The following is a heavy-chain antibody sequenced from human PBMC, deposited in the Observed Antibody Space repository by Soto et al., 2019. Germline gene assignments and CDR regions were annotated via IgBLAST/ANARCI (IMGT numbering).Heavy chain of an antibody. CDR3: ARGYSGSYSDAFDI. D-gene: IGHD1-26*01. Sequence: ASVKVSCKAYGYTFTSYDINWVRQATGQGLEWMGWMNPNSGNTGYAQKFQGRVTMTRNTSISTAYMELSSLRSEDTAVYYCARGYSGSYSDAFDIWGQGTMVTVSS. V-gene: IGHV1-8*01. CDR1: GYTFTSYD. CDR2: MNPNSGNT. J-gene: IGHJ3*02.